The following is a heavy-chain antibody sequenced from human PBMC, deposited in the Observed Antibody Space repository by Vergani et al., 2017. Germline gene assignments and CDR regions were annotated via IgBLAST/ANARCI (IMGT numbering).Heavy chain of an antibody. CDR2: IYYSGRT. CDR3: ARGILMTTVTPFDY. J-gene: IGHJ4*02. V-gene: IGHV4-39*07. D-gene: IGHD4-11*01. Sequence: QLQLQESGPGLVKPSETLSPTCTVPGGPISSSSYYWGWLRQPPGKGLEWIVCIYYSGRTYYNPSLKSRVTISVDTSKNQFSLKLSSVTAADTAVYYCARGILMTTVTPFDYWGQGTLVTVSS. CDR1: GGPISSSSYY.